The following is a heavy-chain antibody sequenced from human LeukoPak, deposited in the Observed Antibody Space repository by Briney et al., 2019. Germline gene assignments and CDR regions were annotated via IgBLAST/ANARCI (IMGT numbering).Heavy chain of an antibody. V-gene: IGHV4-34*01. Sequence: PSETLSLTCAVYGGSFSGYYWSWIRQPPGKGLEWIGEINHSGSTNYNPSLKSRVTISVDTSKNQFSLKLSSVTAADTAVYYCARARFWSDLDAFDIWGQGTMVTVSS. D-gene: IGHD3-3*01. CDR2: INHSGST. CDR1: GGSFSGYY. J-gene: IGHJ3*02. CDR3: ARARFWSDLDAFDI.